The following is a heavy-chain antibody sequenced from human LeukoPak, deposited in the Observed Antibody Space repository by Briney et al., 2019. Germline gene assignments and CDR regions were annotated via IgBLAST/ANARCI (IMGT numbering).Heavy chain of an antibody. CDR1: GYTFTGYY. CDR2: INPNSDGT. Sequence: ASVKVSCKASGYTFTGYYMRWVRQAPGQGLEWMGWINPNSDGTNYAQKFQGRVTMTRDTSISTAYMELSRLRSDDTAVYYCARYHGDYYYYYYMDVWGKGTTVTVSS. D-gene: IGHD2-8*01. V-gene: IGHV1-2*02. CDR3: ARYHGDYYYYYYMDV. J-gene: IGHJ6*03.